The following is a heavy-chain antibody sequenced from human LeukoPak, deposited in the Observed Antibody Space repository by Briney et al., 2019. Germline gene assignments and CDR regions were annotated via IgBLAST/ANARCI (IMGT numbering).Heavy chain of an antibody. V-gene: IGHV5-51*01. CDR2: IYPGDSDT. CDR1: GYSFTSYW. J-gene: IGHJ5*02. Sequence: GESLKISCKGSGYSFTSYWIGWVRQMPGKGLEWMGIIYPGDSDTRYSPSFQGQVTISADKSISTAYLQWSSLKASDTAMYYCARRERCGGDCYGWFDPWGQGTLVTVSS. CDR3: ARRERCGGDCYGWFDP. D-gene: IGHD2-21*02.